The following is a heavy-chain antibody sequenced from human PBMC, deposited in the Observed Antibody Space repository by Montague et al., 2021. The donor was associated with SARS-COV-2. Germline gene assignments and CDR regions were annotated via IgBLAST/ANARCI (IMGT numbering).Heavy chain of an antibody. CDR2: INWNGGST. D-gene: IGHD3-9*01. CDR1: GFTLGDYA. CDR3: ARDTRSEYFDFLTGYYKGVFFDY. J-gene: IGHJ4*02. Sequence: SLRLSCAASGFTLGDYAMSWVRQAPGKGLEWVSGINWNGGSTGSADSVKGRFTISRDNAKNPLYLQMNSLRAEDTALYYCARDTRSEYFDFLTGYYKGVFFDYWGQGTLVTVSS. V-gene: IGHV3-20*04.